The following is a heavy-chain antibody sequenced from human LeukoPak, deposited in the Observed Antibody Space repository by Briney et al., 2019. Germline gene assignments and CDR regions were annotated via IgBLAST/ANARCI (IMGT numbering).Heavy chain of an antibody. CDR3: ARENYYDSSGYYSYCYYMDV. D-gene: IGHD3-22*01. Sequence: GASVKVSCKASGYTFTSYGTSWVRQAPGQGLEWMGWISAYNGNTNYAQKLQGRVTMTTDTSTSTAYMELRSLRSDDTAVYYCARENYYDSSGYYSYCYYMDVWGKGTPVTVSS. J-gene: IGHJ6*03. V-gene: IGHV1-18*01. CDR2: ISAYNGNT. CDR1: GYTFTSYG.